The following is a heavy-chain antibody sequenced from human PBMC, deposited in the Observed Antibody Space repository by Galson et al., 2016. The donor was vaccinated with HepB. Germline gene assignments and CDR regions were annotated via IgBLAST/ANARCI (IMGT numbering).Heavy chain of an antibody. D-gene: IGHD1-20*01. J-gene: IGHJ4*02. V-gene: IGHV1-24*01. CDR1: GTTLSELS. Sequence: SVKVSCKVSGTTLSELSMHWVRQAPGKGLEWMGGFDPELAKTVYAQKFQGRVTMTDDQSTDIAYMELITLKSEDTAVYYVATGRDNWCDGLFDCWGQGTLVTVSS. CDR3: ATGRDNWCDGLFDC. CDR2: FDPELAKT.